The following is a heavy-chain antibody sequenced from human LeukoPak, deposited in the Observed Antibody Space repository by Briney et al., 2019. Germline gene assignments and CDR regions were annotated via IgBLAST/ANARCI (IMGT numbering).Heavy chain of an antibody. V-gene: IGHV4-59*01. Sequence: PSETLSLTCTVSGCSFSSYYWSWIRQPPGKGLEWIGYIYYSGSTNYNPSLKSRVTISVDTSKNQFSLKLSSVTAADTAVYYCARAMITFGGVIEGFDYWGQGTLVTVSS. J-gene: IGHJ4*02. CDR3: ARAMITFGGVIEGFDY. CDR2: IYYSGST. D-gene: IGHD3-16*02. CDR1: GCSFSSYY.